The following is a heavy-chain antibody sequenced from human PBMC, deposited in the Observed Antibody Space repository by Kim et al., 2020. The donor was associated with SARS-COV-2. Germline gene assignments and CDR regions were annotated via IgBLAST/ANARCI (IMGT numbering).Heavy chain of an antibody. J-gene: IGHJ6*02. V-gene: IGHV3-23*01. CDR3: AKDGGMQWLVRNYYYYGMDV. Sequence: GGSLRLSCAASGFTFSSYAMSWVRQAPGKGLEWVSAISGSGGSTYYADSVKGRFTISRDNSKNTLYLQMNSLRAEDTAVYYCAKDGGMQWLVRNYYYYGMDVWGQGTTVTVSS. CDR2: ISGSGGST. CDR1: GFTFSSYA. D-gene: IGHD6-19*01.